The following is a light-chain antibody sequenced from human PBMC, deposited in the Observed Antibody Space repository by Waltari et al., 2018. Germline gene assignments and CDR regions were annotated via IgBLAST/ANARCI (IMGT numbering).Light chain of an antibody. V-gene: IGKV3-15*01. CDR3: QQYNNWPPTYT. Sequence: EIVMTQSPATLSVSPGERATLSCRASQTISRNLAWYQQKPGQAPRLLIYSASTRATGIPARFSGSGSGTEFTLTISSLQSEDFAVYYCQQYNNWPPTYTFGQGTKLDIK. CDR1: QTISRN. J-gene: IGKJ2*01. CDR2: SAS.